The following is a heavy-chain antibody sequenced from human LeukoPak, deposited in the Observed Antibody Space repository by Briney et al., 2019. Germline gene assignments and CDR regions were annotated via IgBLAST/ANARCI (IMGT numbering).Heavy chain of an antibody. J-gene: IGHJ3*02. CDR1: GGSISSYY. V-gene: IGHV4-59*01. D-gene: IGHD5-24*01. CDR2: IYYSGST. CDR3: AGRLWRRDGYNLSAFDI. Sequence: PSETLSLTCTVSGGSISSYYWNWIRQPPGKGLEWIGYIYYSGSTNYNPSLKSRVTISVDTSKNQFSLKLSSVTAADTAVYYCAGRLWRRDGYNLSAFDIWGQGTMVTVYS.